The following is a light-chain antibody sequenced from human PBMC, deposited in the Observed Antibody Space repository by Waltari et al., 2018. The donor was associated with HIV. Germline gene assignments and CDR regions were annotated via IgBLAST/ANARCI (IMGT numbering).Light chain of an antibody. CDR1: QSVSSY. V-gene: IGKV3-11*01. J-gene: IGKJ1*01. CDR3: QQRSNWPRWT. Sequence: EIVLTQSPATLSLSPGERATLSCRASQSVSSYLAWYQQKPGQAPRLLIYDASNRATGIPARFSGSGSGTDFTLTISILEPEDFAVYYCQQRSNWPRWTFGQGTKVEIK. CDR2: DAS.